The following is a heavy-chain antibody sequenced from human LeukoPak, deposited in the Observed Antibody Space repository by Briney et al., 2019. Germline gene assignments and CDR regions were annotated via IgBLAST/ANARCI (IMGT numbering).Heavy chain of an antibody. CDR1: GFTFSSYW. V-gene: IGHV3-7*01. CDR2: IKQDGSDK. CDR3: ARDSSGPWFDP. J-gene: IGHJ5*02. Sequence: SGGSLRLSCAASGFTFSSYWMSWVRQAPGKGLQWVANIKQDGSDKYYVDSVKGRFTISRDNAKNSLFLQMNSLRAEDTAVYYCARDSSGPWFDPWGQGTLVTVSS. D-gene: IGHD6-6*01.